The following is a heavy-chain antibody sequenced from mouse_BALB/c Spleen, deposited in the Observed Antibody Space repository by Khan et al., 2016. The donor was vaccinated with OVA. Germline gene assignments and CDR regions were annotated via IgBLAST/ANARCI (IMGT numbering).Heavy chain of an antibody. J-gene: IGHJ4*01. CDR3: ARQPYYPYNIMDY. Sequence: QVQLKESGPGLVAPSQSLSITCTISGFSLTNYGVHWVRQPPGKGLEWLVVIWSDGSTTYNSALISRLTISKDNSKSQVFLKMNSLQTDETAMYVCARQPYYPYNIMDYWGQGTSVTVSS. CDR2: IWSDGST. D-gene: IGHD2-12*01. V-gene: IGHV2-6-1*01. CDR1: GFSLTNYG.